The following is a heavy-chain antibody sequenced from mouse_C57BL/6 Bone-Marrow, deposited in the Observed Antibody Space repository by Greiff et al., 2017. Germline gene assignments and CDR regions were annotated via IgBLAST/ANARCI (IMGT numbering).Heavy chain of an antibody. CDR2: IDPNSGGT. V-gene: IGHV1-72*01. CDR3: ARGVVEGDWYFDV. Sequence: VQLQQSGAELVKPGASVKLSCKASGYTFTSYWMHWVKQRPGRGLEWIGRIDPNSGGTKYNEKFKSKATLTVDKPSSTAYMQLSSLTSEDSAVYYGARGVVEGDWYFDVWGTGTTVTVSS. CDR1: GYTFTSYW. J-gene: IGHJ1*03. D-gene: IGHD1-1*01.